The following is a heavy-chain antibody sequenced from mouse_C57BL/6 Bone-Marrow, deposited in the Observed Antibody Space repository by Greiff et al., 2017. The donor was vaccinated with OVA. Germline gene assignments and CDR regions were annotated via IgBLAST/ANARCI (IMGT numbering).Heavy chain of an antibody. D-gene: IGHD3-3*01. J-gene: IGHJ4*01. CDR3: ARYGLAMDY. V-gene: IGHV5-12*01. CDR1: GFTFSDYY. Sequence: EVQVVESGGGLVQPGGSLKLSCAASGFTFSDYYMYWVRQTPEKRLEWVAYLSNGGGSTYYPDTVKGRFTISRDNAKNTLYLQMSRLKSEDTAMYYCARYGLAMDYWGQGTSVTVSA. CDR2: LSNGGGST.